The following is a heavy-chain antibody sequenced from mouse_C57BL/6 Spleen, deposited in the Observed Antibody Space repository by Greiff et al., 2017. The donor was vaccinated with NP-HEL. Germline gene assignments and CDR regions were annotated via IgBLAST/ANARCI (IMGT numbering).Heavy chain of an antibody. CDR2: IDTSGSYT. CDR3: ATLFGSSLVFGY. CDR1: GYTFTSYW. V-gene: IGHV1-69*01. J-gene: IGHJ2*01. Sequence: QVQLQQPGAELVMPGASVKLSCKASGYTFTSYWMHWVQQTPGQGLEWIGEIDTSGSYTNYNHKFKGKSTFSVDKSTSTAYLQISSLQSEDSAVFYCATLFGSSLVFGYWGQGTTLTDSS. D-gene: IGHD1-1*01.